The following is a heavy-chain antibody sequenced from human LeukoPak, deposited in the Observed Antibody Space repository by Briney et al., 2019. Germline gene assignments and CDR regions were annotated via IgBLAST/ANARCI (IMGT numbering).Heavy chain of an antibody. J-gene: IGHJ1*01. D-gene: IGHD6-6*01. CDR3: ARGGAARLHFQN. CDR1: GGSISTYY. Sequence: SSETLSLTCTVSGGSISTYYWNWIRQPPGKGLEWIGYIYHSGSTNYNPSLQSRVTISVDTSKNQFSLNLNSVTAADTAVYYCARGGAARLHFQNWGQGTLVTVSS. V-gene: IGHV4-59*01. CDR2: IYHSGST.